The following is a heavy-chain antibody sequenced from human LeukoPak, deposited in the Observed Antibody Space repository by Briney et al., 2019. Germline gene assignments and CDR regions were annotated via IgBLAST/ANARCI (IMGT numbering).Heavy chain of an antibody. J-gene: IGHJ4*02. D-gene: IGHD6-19*01. CDR1: GYSFTTYY. CDR3: ARVHDSDWYFDY. CDR2: IKPSDGST. Sequence: GASVKVSCKASGYSFTTYYMHWVRQAPGQGLEWMGIIKPSDGSTSYAQKFQDRVTMTRDTSTSTVYMELSSLRSEDTAVYYCARVHDSDWYFDYWGQGTLVTVSS. V-gene: IGHV1-46*01.